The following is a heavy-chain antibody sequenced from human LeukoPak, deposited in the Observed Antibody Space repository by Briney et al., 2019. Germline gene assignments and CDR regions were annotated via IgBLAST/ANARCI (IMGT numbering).Heavy chain of an antibody. CDR3: TREEDYCSSTSCYAEQFDY. Sequence: GGSLRLSCTASGFTFGDYATSWFRQAPGKGLEWVGFIRSKAYGGTTEYAASVKGRFTISRDDSKSIAYLQMNSLKTEDTAVYYCTREEDYCSSTSCYAEQFDYWGQGTLVTVSS. D-gene: IGHD2-2*01. CDR1: GFTFGDYA. V-gene: IGHV3-49*03. CDR2: IRSKAYGGTT. J-gene: IGHJ4*02.